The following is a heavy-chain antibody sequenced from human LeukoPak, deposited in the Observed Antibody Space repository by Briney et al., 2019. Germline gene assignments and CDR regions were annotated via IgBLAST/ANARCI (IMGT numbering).Heavy chain of an antibody. Sequence: PGGSLRLSCAASGFTVSSNYMSWVRQAPGKGLEWVSVIYSGGSTYYADSVKGRFTISRDNSKNTLYLQMNSLRAEDTAVYYCARDPGPYYYDSSGYLHAFDIWGQGTMVTVSS. J-gene: IGHJ3*02. CDR2: IYSGGST. CDR3: ARDPGPYYYDSSGYLHAFDI. D-gene: IGHD3-22*01. V-gene: IGHV3-66*01. CDR1: GFTVSSNY.